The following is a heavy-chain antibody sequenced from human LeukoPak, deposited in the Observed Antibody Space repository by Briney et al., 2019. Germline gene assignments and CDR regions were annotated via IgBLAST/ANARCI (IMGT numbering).Heavy chain of an antibody. Sequence: SETLSLTCTVSGGSISSYYWSWIRQPAGKGLEWIGRIYTSGSTNYNPSLKSRVTMSVDTSKNQFSLKLSSVTTADTAVYYCSGGYCTNGVCYTGDYWGQGTLVTVSS. CDR3: SGGYCTNGVCYTGDY. D-gene: IGHD2-8*01. J-gene: IGHJ4*02. V-gene: IGHV4-4*07. CDR2: IYTSGST. CDR1: GGSISSYY.